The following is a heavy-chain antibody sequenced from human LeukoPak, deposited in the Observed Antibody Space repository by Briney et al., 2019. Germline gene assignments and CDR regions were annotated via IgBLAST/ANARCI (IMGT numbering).Heavy chain of an antibody. V-gene: IGHV4-61*01. J-gene: IGHJ6*02. CDR1: GGSVSSGSYY. CDR2: IYYSGST. D-gene: IGHD6-6*01. CDR3: ARERARPYYYGMDV. Sequence: SETLSLTCTVSGGSVSSGSYYWSWIRQPPGKGLEWIGYIYYSGSTNYNPSLKGRVTISVDTSKNQFSLKLSSVTAADTAVYYCARERARPYYYGMDVWGQGTTVTVSS.